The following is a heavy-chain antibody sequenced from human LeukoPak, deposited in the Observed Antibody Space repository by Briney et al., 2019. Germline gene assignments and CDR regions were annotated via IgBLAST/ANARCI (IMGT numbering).Heavy chain of an antibody. CDR2: ISSNGGGK. CDR3: ARGPQYSRRGPCDY. Sequence: GGSLRLSCAASGFTFNSYAMHWVRQAPGKGLEYVSGISSNGGGKYYANSVKGGFTTSNNNSNTPLYLQMGSLTAEDMAVYYCARGPQYSRRGPCDYWGQGALVTVSS. D-gene: IGHD6-13*01. V-gene: IGHV3-64*01. CDR1: GFTFNSYA. J-gene: IGHJ4*02.